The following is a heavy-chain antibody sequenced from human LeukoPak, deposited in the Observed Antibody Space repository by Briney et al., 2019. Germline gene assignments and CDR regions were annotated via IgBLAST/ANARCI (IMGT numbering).Heavy chain of an antibody. CDR2: ISGSGGST. J-gene: IGHJ4*02. CDR1: GFTFSSYA. CDR3: AKGGGLMDDYVWGSYRFHPKSGYFDY. V-gene: IGHV3-23*01. D-gene: IGHD3-16*02. Sequence: GGSLRLSCAASGFTFSSYAMSWVRQAPGKGLEWVSAISGSGGSTYYADSVKGRFTISRDNSKNTLYLQMNSLRAEDTAVYYWAKGGGLMDDYVWGSYRFHPKSGYFDYWGQGTLVTVSS.